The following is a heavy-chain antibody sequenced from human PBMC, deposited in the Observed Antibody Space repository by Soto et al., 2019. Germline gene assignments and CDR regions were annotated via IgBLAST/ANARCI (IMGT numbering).Heavy chain of an antibody. Sequence: GGSLRLSCAASGFTFSSYAMSRVRQAPGKGLEWVSAISGSGGSTYYADSVKGRFTISRDNSKNTLYLQMNSLRAEDTAVYYCAKDGYGVPYYFDYWGQGTLVTSPQ. CDR1: GFTFSSYA. J-gene: IGHJ4*02. V-gene: IGHV3-23*01. CDR3: AKDGYGVPYYFDY. D-gene: IGHD5-18*01. CDR2: ISGSGGST.